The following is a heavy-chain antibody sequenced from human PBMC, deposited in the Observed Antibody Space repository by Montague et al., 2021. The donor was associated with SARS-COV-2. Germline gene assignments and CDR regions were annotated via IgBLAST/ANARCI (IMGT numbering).Heavy chain of an antibody. J-gene: IGHJ4*02. Sequence: SETLSLTCTVSGGSISSSYYWSWIRQPPGKGLEWIGYIYYSGSTNYNPFLKGRVTISVDTSKNQFSLKLSSVTAADTAVYYCARGFDYWGQGTLVTVSS. CDR1: GGSISSSYY. CDR3: ARGFDY. CDR2: IYYSGST. V-gene: IGHV4-59*08.